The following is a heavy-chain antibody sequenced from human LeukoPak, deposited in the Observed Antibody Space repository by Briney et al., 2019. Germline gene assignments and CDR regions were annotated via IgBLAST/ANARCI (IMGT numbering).Heavy chain of an antibody. CDR2: IRYDGSNK. D-gene: IGHD3-9*01. J-gene: IGHJ4*02. Sequence: PGGSLRLSCAASGFTFSSYVMHCVRQAPGKGLEWVAFIRYDGSNKYYADSVKGRFTISRDNSKNTLYLQMNSLRAEDTAVYYCAKELRYFDWLSPFDYWGQGTLVTVSS. V-gene: IGHV3-30*02. CDR1: GFTFSSYV. CDR3: AKELRYFDWLSPFDY.